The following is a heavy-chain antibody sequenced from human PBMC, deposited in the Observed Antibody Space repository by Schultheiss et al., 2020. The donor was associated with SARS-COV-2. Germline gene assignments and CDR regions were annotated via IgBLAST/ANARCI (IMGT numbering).Heavy chain of an antibody. D-gene: IGHD2-2*01. J-gene: IGHJ4*02. CDR1: GGSISSGGYY. CDR2: IYYSGST. Sequence: SETLSLTCTVSGGSISSGGYYWSWIRQHPGKGLEWIGYIYYSGSTYYNPSLKSRVTISVDTSKNQFSLKLTSVTAADTAIYYCARDLSGVVVSQPAYWGQGTLVTVSS. V-gene: IGHV4-31*03. CDR3: ARDLSGVVVSQPAY.